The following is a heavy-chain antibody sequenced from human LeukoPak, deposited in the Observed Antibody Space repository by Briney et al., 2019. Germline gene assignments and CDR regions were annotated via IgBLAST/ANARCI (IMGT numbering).Heavy chain of an antibody. CDR1: GGSISSYY. V-gene: IGHV4-59*01. CDR3: ARVGGYSSSWYLGY. D-gene: IGHD6-19*01. J-gene: IGHJ4*02. CDR2: IYYTGST. Sequence: SETLSLTCTASGGSISSYYWSWIRQPPGKGLEWIGIIYYTGSTTYNSSLKSRVTISVDTSKNQFSLKLSSVTPADTAVYYCARVGGYSSSWYLGYWGQGTLVTVSS.